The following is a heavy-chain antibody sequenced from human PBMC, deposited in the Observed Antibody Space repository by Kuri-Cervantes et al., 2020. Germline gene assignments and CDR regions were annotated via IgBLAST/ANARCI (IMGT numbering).Heavy chain of an antibody. CDR2: TNWNSDSI. V-gene: IGHV3-9*01. J-gene: IGHJ4*02. D-gene: IGHD6-19*01. CDR1: GFTFDDYA. CDR3: AKAHPARASGWDFDY. Sequence: LSLTCAASGFTFDDYAMHWVRQAPGKGLEWVSGTNWNSDSIGYADSVKGRFTISRDNAKNSLYLQMNSLRAEDTAFYYCAKAHPARASGWDFDYWGQGTLVTVSS.